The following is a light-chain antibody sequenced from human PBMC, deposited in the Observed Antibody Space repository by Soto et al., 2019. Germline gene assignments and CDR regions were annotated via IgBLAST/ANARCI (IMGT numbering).Light chain of an antibody. J-gene: IGLJ2*01. CDR3: SSYAGRV. Sequence: QSVLTQPPSASGSPGQSVTISCTGTSSDVGGYNYVAWYQQHPGKAPKLLIYEVSQRPSGVPDRFSGYRSGNTASLTVSGLQAEDEADYYCSSYAGRVFGGGTKLTVL. CDR1: SSDVGGYNY. V-gene: IGLV2-8*01. CDR2: EVS.